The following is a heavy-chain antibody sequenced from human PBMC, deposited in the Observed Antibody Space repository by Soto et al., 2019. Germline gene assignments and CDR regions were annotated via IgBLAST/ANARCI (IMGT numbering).Heavy chain of an antibody. J-gene: IGHJ2*01. V-gene: IGHV4-59*01. CDR3: ARTVTYYYDSSGYYFLWYFDL. D-gene: IGHD3-22*01. CDR1: GGSISSYY. CDR2: IYYSGST. Sequence: QVQLQESGPGLVKPSETLSLTCTVSGGSISSYYWSWIRQPPGKGLEWIGYIYYSGSTNYNPSLKSRVTISVDTSKNQFPLKVSSVTAADTAVYYCARTVTYYYDSSGYYFLWYFDLWGRGILATVSS.